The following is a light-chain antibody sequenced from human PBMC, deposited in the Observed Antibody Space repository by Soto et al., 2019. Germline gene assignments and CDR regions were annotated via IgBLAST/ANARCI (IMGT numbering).Light chain of an antibody. V-gene: IGKV3-15*01. Sequence: EIVMTQSPATLSASPGDKVTLSCRASQSVSSDLAWYQQKLGQAPRLLIYGASTRATGIPARFSGSGSGTEFTLTISSLQYEDFAVYYCQQYNNWPPYTFGQGTKLEIK. J-gene: IGKJ2*01. CDR1: QSVSSD. CDR3: QQYNNWPPYT. CDR2: GAS.